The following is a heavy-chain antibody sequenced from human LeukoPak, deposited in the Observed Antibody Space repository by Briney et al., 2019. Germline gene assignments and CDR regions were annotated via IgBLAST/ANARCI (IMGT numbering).Heavy chain of an antibody. CDR2: IKPDGSEK. J-gene: IGHJ6*02. CDR1: GFTFSSYW. Sequence: GGSLRLSCAASGFTFSSYWMSWVRQAPEKGLEWVAKIKPDGSEKYYVDSVKGRFTISRDNAKNSLYLQMNSLRAEDTAVYYCARERQQLIRYYYYYYGMDVWGQGTTVTVSS. CDR3: ARERQQLIRYYYYYYGMDV. D-gene: IGHD6-13*01. V-gene: IGHV3-7*01.